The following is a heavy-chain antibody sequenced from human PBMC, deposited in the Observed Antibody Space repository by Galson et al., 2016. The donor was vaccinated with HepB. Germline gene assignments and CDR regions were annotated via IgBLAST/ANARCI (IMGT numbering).Heavy chain of an antibody. CDR3: AKLGRRNIFGGFTPYPLDN. CDR1: GYSFTTYW. V-gene: IGHV5-10-1*01. CDR2: IDPSDSYI. D-gene: IGHD3-3*02. Sequence: QSGAEVKKPGESLRISCEGSGYSFTTYWISWVRRMPGKGLEWMGRIDPSDSYINYSPSFRGHVTISADKSINTAYLQWSSLEASDTAIYYCAKLGRRNIFGGFTPYPLDNWGQGTPVTLSS. J-gene: IGHJ4*02.